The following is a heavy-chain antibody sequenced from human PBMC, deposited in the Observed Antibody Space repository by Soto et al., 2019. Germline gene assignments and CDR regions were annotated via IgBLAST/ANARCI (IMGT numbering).Heavy chain of an antibody. CDR3: AREGLVGYCSGGTCYVNWFVH. CDR2: INHSGST. D-gene: IGHD2-15*01. V-gene: IGHV4-34*01. Sequence: SETLSRTCSVYGGSFSGYYWSWIRQPPGKGLEWIGEINHSGSTNYNPSLKSRVTISVDTSKNQFSLKLSSVTAADTAVYYCAREGLVGYCSGGTCYVNWFVHWGQGTLVAISS. J-gene: IGHJ5*02. CDR1: GGSFSGYY.